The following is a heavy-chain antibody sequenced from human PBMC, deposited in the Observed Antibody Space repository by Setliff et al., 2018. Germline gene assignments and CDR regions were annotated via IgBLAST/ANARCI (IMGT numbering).Heavy chain of an antibody. CDR1: GYTFTTFG. CDR2: NSPHNGIT. Sequence: ASVKVSCKASGYTFTTFGVRWVRQVPGQGLEWLGGNSPHNGITRYVQKFQGRVTLPSETTTGTVYMELISLNSDDTAVYYCARDVPLTTVTKNYFGPWGQGTLVTVSS. V-gene: IGHV1-18*01. CDR3: ARDVPLTTVTKNYFGP. D-gene: IGHD4-17*01. J-gene: IGHJ5*02.